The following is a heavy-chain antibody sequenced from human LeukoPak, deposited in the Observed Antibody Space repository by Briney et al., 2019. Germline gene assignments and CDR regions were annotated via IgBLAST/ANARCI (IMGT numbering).Heavy chain of an antibody. CDR2: ISYDGSNK. Sequence: GGSLRLSCAASGFTFSSYAMHWVRQAPGKGLEWVAVISYDGSNKYYADSVKGRFTISRDNSKNTLYLQMNSLRAEDTAVYYCARDFFRVVVIAPPPSPDAFDIWGQGTMVTVSS. CDR1: GFTFSSYA. D-gene: IGHD2-21*01. V-gene: IGHV3-30-3*01. CDR3: ARDFFRVVVIAPPPSPDAFDI. J-gene: IGHJ3*02.